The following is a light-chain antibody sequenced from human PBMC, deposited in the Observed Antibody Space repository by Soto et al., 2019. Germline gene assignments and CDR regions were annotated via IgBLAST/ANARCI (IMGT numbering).Light chain of an antibody. CDR3: RSYAGSNTLYV. CDR2: DVS. V-gene: IGLV2-8*01. J-gene: IGLJ1*01. CDR1: SNDVGDYNY. Sequence: QSVLTQPPSASGSPGQSVTISCTGTSNDVGDYNYVSWYQQHPGKAPKLMIYDVSKRPSGVPDRFSGSKSGNTASLTVSGLQAEDEADYYCRSYAGSNTLYVFGTGTKVTVL.